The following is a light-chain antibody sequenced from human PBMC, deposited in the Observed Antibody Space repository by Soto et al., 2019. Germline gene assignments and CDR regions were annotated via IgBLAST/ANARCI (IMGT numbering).Light chain of an antibody. V-gene: IGKV3-15*01. CDR1: QTVNIN. J-gene: IGKJ1*01. CDR2: GAS. CDR3: QQYNSWPQT. Sequence: EIVMTQSPATLSVSPGERATLSCRASQTVNINLAWYQQKPCQAPRLLLYGASTRATYFPARFSGSGCGTEFTLTISSLQSEDFAVYYCQQYNSWPQTFGQGTKVEIK.